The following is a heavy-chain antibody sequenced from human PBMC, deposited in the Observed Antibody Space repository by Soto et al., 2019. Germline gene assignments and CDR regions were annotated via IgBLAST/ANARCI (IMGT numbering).Heavy chain of an antibody. D-gene: IGHD5-18*01. V-gene: IGHV1-69*01. CDR2: VIPLFDTA. J-gene: IGHJ6*02. CDR3: ATGGHNDGYNFYHCMDV. Sequence: QVQVVQSGAEVKKPGSSVKVSCKVSGGIFTNNAISWVRQAPGQGLEWLGGVIPLFDTAYYAQIFRGRLRISADGATTTAYMELSGLTSADTAVYFCATGGHNDGYNFYHCMDVWGQVTTVTVS. CDR1: GGIFTNNA.